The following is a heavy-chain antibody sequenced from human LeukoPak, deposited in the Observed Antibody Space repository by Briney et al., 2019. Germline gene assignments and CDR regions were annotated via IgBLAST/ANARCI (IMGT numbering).Heavy chain of an antibody. D-gene: IGHD4-11*01. Sequence: SETLSLTCTVSGGSIGSSNYYWAWIRQPPGKGLEWIGSVYYSGSTYYSPSLKSRVTISVDTSKNQFSLRLTSVTAADTAVYYCARDRQQLVRGDYFDYWGQGTLVTVSS. CDR2: VYYSGST. CDR3: ARDRQQLVRGDYFDY. CDR1: GGSIGSSNYY. J-gene: IGHJ4*02. V-gene: IGHV4-39*07.